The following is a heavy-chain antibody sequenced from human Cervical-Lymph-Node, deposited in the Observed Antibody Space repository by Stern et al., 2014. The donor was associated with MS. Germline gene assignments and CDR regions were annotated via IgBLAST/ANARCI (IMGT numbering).Heavy chain of an antibody. J-gene: IGHJ6*02. V-gene: IGHV3-30*03. CDR3: MGVGDAMHV. Sequence: VKLVESRGGVVQPGRTLTLSCAASGFSLSNSSIHCVRQDPGQALVGVAVMSFVGFNKKYGDSVKGRFSIFRDMANTTLFLQMNSLRPEDTAVYYCMGVGDAMHVWGQGTTVIFSS. CDR1: GFSLSNSS. CDR2: MSFVGFNK.